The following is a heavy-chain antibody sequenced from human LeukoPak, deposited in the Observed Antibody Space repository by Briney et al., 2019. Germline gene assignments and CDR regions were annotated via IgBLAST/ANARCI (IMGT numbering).Heavy chain of an antibody. Sequence: GGSLRLSCAASGFTFSNYSMNWVRQAPGKGLEWVSSISSSAAYKYYADSLKGRFTISRDNAKSSLYLQMNSLRAEDTAVYYCATRYCTTTNCYAFDDWGQGTLVTVSS. CDR1: GFTFSNYS. V-gene: IGHV3-21*01. CDR2: ISSSAAYK. J-gene: IGHJ4*02. CDR3: ATRYCTTTNCYAFDD. D-gene: IGHD2-2*01.